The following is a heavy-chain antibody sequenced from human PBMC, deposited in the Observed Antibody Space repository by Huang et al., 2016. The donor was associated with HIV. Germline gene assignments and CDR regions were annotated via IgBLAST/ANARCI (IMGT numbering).Heavy chain of an antibody. CDR1: GGSFSGYY. J-gene: IGHJ4*02. CDR3: ARAPHYGSGSYYY. Sequence: QVQLHQWGAGLLKPSETLSLTCAVYGGSFSGYYLCWLRQPPGKGLAGIGEITHRGSTTSNPSLTSRVTISEETSKNQFSLKLSSVTAADTAVYYCARAPHYGSGSYYYWGQGTLVTVSS. CDR2: ITHRGST. D-gene: IGHD3-10*01. V-gene: IGHV4-34*01.